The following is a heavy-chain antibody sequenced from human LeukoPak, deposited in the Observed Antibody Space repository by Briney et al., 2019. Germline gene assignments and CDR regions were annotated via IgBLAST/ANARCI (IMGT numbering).Heavy chain of an antibody. Sequence: GGSLRLSCAASGFTFSSYSMNWVRQAPGKGLEWVSSISSSSSYIYYADSVKGRFTISRDNAKNSLYLQMNSLRAEDTAVYYCARTRTRRGLGKLSLGDYWGQGTLVTVPS. V-gene: IGHV3-21*01. CDR3: ARTRTRRGLGKLSLGDY. D-gene: IGHD3-16*02. J-gene: IGHJ4*02. CDR1: GFTFSSYS. CDR2: ISSSSSYI.